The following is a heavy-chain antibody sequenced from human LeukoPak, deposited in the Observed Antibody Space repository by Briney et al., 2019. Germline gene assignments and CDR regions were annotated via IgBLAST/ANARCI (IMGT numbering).Heavy chain of an antibody. V-gene: IGHV4-59*01. J-gene: IGHJ4*02. CDR3: ARDEGNYYGMAFDF. D-gene: IGHD3-10*01. CDR1: GASISNDY. Sequence: PSETLSLTCTVSGASISNDYWNWIRQSPEKGLEWIGYVSSRGATNYNPSLRSRVTISGDTFKNQFSLRLTSVSAADTAMYSCARDEGNYYGMAFDFWGQGILVTVSS. CDR2: VSSRGAT.